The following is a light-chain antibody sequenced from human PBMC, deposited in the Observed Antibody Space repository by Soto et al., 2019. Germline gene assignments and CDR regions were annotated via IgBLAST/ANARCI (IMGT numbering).Light chain of an antibody. J-gene: IGKJ1*01. CDR3: QQYGGSPRT. V-gene: IGKV3-20*01. CDR1: QSINNNY. Sequence: EIVLTQSPGTLSLSPGERATLSCRASQSINNNYLAWYQQKRGQAPRLLIYGASSRAIGIPDRFSGSESGTDFTLTISRLEPEEFAVYYCQQYGGSPRTFGQGTKVEI. CDR2: GAS.